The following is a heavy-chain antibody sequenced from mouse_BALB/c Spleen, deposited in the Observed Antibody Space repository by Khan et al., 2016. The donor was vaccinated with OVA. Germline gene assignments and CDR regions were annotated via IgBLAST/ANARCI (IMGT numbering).Heavy chain of an antibody. CDR2: INPYNDYT. V-gene: IGHV1S136*01. CDR3: ARGVLGLQTCFAY. D-gene: IGHD3-1*01. CDR1: GYTFTSYV. J-gene: IGHJ3*01. Sequence: VQLKQSGPELVKPGASVKMSCKASGYTFTSYVMHWVKQKPGQGLEWIGYINPYNDYTNFNEKFKGKATLTSDKSSSTAYMGLSSLTSEDSAVYYCARGVLGLQTCFAYWGQGTLVTVSA.